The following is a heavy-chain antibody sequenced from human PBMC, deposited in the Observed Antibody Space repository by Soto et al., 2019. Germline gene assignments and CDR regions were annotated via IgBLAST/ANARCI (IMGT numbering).Heavy chain of an antibody. J-gene: IGHJ6*02. D-gene: IGHD5-12*01. CDR1: GFTFSSYA. V-gene: IGHV3-23*01. CDR2: ISGSGGST. CDR3: TRDLDIGHRGYGQSNV. Sequence: HPGGSLRLSCAASGFTFSSYAMSWVRQAPGKGLEWVSAISGSGGSTYYADSVKGRFTISRDNSKNTLYLQMNSLRAEDTAVYYCTRDLDIGHRGYGQSNVWGQGKTVTVSS.